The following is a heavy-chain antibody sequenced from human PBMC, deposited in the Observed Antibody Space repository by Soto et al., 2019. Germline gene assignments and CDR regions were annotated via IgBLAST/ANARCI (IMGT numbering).Heavy chain of an antibody. D-gene: IGHD4-17*01. CDR3: AKDRSDYGDSFYYYYYGMDV. CDR1: GFTFSGYG. V-gene: IGHV3-30*18. CDR2: ISYDGGNK. J-gene: IGHJ6*02. Sequence: GGSLRLSCATSGFTFSGYGMHWVRQAPGKGLEWVSVISYDGGNKYYSDSVKGRFTISRDNSKNTLYLQMNGLRGDDTAVYYCAKDRSDYGDSFYYYYYGMDVWGQGTTVTVSS.